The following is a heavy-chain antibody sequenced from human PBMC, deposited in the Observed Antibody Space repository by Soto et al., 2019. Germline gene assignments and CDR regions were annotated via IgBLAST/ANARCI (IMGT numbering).Heavy chain of an antibody. J-gene: IGHJ6*02. CDR3: AREQRNNLRHYHAMDV. CDR1: GFTFSNFE. CDR2: IYHDGSNK. D-gene: IGHD6-25*01. V-gene: IGHV3-30*04. Sequence: GGSLRLSCAGSGFTFSNFEMHWVRQAPGKGLEWVAVIYHDGSNKYYADSVKGRFTISRDSSKNTLYLQMDSLTVEDTAVYYCAREQRNNLRHYHAMDVWGQGTTVTVS.